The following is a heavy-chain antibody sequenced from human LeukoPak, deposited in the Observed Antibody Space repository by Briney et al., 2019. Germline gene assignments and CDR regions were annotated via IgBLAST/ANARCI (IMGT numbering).Heavy chain of an antibody. CDR1: GFHFSSRG. CDR2: ISTTTTYI. CDR3: ARGGGRRYYYDSGSYYSFDY. D-gene: IGHD3-10*01. Sequence: PGGSLRLSCAASGFHFSSRGMNFVRQAPGKGLEWVSSISTTTTYIYYADSVKGRFTISRDNAKNSLYLQMNSLRAEDTAVYYCARGGGRRYYYDSGSYYSFDYWGQGTLVTVSS. J-gene: IGHJ4*02. V-gene: IGHV3-21*01.